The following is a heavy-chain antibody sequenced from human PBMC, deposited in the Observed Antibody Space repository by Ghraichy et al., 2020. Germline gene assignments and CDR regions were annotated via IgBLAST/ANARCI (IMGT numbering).Heavy chain of an antibody. CDR1: GFSFSDYW. CDR3: ARDAYYDFWSPRHDAFDV. Sequence: GGSLRVSCAASGFSFSDYWMSWVRQTPGKGLEWVANINHRGGDEDYGDSVRGRFSISRDNGKNLLYLQMNGLRVDDTAVYYCARDAYYDFWSPRHDAFDVWGRGTTVIVSS. CDR2: INHRGGDE. D-gene: IGHD3-3*01. V-gene: IGHV3-7*03. J-gene: IGHJ3*01.